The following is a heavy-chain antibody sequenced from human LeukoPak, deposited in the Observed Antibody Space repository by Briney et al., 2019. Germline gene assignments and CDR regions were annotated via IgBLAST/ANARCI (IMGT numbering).Heavy chain of an antibody. D-gene: IGHD5-18*01. CDR3: ARGGGYSYGSFDY. J-gene: IGHJ4*02. CDR1: GFTFSSYA. CDR2: ITDSGDTT. V-gene: IGHV3-23*01. Sequence: GGSLRLSCAASGFTFSSYAMSWVRLAPGKGLEWVSAITDSGDTTYYADSVRGRFTISRDNAKNSLYLQMNSLRAEDTAVYYCARGGGYSYGSFDYWGQGTLVTVSS.